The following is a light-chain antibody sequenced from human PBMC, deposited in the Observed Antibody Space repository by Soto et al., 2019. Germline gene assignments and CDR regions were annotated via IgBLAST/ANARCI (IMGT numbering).Light chain of an antibody. V-gene: IGLV2-14*01. J-gene: IGLJ1*01. CDR2: DVT. Sequence: QSVLTQPASVAGSPGQSITIPCNGTSNDIGGYNFVSWFQQHPGKAPKLLICDVTRRPSGVSDRFSGSKSGNTASLTISGLRAGAEAVYFCTSFPGGNPFYVFGCGPKVPVL. CDR3: TSFPGGNPFYV. CDR1: SNDIGGYNF.